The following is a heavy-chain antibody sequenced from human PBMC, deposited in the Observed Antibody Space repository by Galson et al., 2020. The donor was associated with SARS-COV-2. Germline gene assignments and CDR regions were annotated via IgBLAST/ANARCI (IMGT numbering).Heavy chain of an antibody. Sequence: SQTLSLTCTVSIDSISSSSYCWGWIRQPQGKGLEWIESIYYSGSTNYNPSLKSRVTISVDTSKEQFSLKLSSVTAADTAVYYCARMSIFESWFDHWGQGTQVTVSS. CDR1: IDSISSSSYC. D-gene: IGHD3-3*01. V-gene: IGHV4-39*07. J-gene: IGHJ5*02. CDR3: ARMSIFESWFDH. CDR2: IYYSGST.